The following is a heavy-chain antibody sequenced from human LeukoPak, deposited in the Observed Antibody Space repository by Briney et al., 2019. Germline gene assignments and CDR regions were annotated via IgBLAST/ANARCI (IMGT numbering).Heavy chain of an antibody. CDR3: AKDFIVVVPAATFDY. V-gene: IGHV3-23*01. D-gene: IGHD2-2*01. CDR1: GFTVSSNY. Sequence: GGSLRLSCAASGFTVSSNYMSWVRQAPGKGLEWVSAISGSGGSTYYADSVKGRFTISRDNSKNTLYLQMNSLRAEDTAVYYCAKDFIVVVPAATFDYWGQGTLVTVSS. CDR2: ISGSGGST. J-gene: IGHJ4*02.